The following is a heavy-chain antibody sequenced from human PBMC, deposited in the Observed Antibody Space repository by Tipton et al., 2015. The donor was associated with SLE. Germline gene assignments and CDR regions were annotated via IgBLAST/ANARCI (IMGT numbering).Heavy chain of an antibody. J-gene: IGHJ2*01. Sequence: LRLSCTVSGYSISSGYYWGWIRQPPGKGLEWIGSIYHSGSTYYNPSLKSRVTISVDTSKNQFSLKLSSVTAADTAVYYCARGAVPFDLWGRGTLVTVSS. CDR3: ARGAVPFDL. CDR1: GYSISSGYY. V-gene: IGHV4-38-2*02. CDR2: IYHSGST. D-gene: IGHD6-19*01.